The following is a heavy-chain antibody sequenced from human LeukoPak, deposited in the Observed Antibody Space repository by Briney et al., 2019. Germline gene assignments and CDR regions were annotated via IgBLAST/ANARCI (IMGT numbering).Heavy chain of an antibody. D-gene: IGHD4-17*01. CDR2: IYDSGST. CDR3: ARGGTNDYGDYGRFDY. Sequence: SETLSLTCTVSGVSISSSSYYWGWIRQPPGKGLDWIGSIYDSGSTYYNPSLKSRVTLSVDTPKNQFSLKLSSVTAADTAVYYCARGGTNDYGDYGRFDYWGQGTLVTVSS. V-gene: IGHV4-39*01. J-gene: IGHJ4*02. CDR1: GVSISSSSYY.